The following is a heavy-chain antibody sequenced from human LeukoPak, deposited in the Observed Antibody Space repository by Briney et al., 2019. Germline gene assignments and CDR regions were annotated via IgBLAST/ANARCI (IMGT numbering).Heavy chain of an antibody. CDR2: IRSSGSTI. V-gene: IGHV3-48*03. D-gene: IGHD6-13*01. CDR1: GFTFSSYE. Sequence: PGGSLRLSCAASGFTFSSYEMNWVRQAPGKGLEWVSYIRSSGSTIYYADSVKGRFTISRDNAKNSLYLQMNSLRAEDSAVYYCARDQAGRHSDYWGQGTLVTVSS. J-gene: IGHJ4*02. CDR3: ARDQAGRHSDY.